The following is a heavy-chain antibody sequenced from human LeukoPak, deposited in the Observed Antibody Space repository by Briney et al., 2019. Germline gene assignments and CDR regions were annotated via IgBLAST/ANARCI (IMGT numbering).Heavy chain of an antibody. Sequence: GGSLRLSCAASGFTINTFNMNWVRKAPGTGLEWVSSITSGGDYIYYADSVKGRFTTSRDNAKNSLSLQLNSLRVEDTAVYYCARGHYDVLAASYKWTPDYWGQGTLVTVSS. CDR1: GFTINTFN. CDR3: ARGHYDVLAASYKWTPDY. CDR2: ITSGGDYI. D-gene: IGHD3-9*01. J-gene: IGHJ4*02. V-gene: IGHV3-21*06.